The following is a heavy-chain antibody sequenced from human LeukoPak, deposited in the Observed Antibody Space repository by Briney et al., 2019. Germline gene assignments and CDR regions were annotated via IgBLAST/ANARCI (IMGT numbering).Heavy chain of an antibody. CDR1: GFTFDDYG. D-gene: IGHD2-21*02. J-gene: IGHJ4*02. Sequence: GGSLRLSCAASGFTFDDYGMSWVRQAPGKGLEWVSGINWNGGSTGYADSVKGRFTISRDNSKNTLYLQMNSLRAEDTAVYYCAKAGRPYCGGDCYSDYWGQGTLVTVSS. CDR2: INWNGGST. V-gene: IGHV3-20*04. CDR3: AKAGRPYCGGDCYSDY.